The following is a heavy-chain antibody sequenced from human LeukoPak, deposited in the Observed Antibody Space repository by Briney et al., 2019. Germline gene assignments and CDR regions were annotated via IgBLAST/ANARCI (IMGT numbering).Heavy chain of an antibody. Sequence: ASVKVSCKASGFTFTDYYIHWVRQAPGQGLEWMGSIHPKSGGTKYAQKFQGRVTVTRDTSISTAYMELSRLTSDDTAMYFCARDREQHLILSYYYYAMDVWGPGTTVTVSS. CDR2: IHPKSGGT. D-gene: IGHD2/OR15-2a*01. CDR1: GFTFTDYY. J-gene: IGHJ6*02. V-gene: IGHV1-2*02. CDR3: ARDREQHLILSYYYYAMDV.